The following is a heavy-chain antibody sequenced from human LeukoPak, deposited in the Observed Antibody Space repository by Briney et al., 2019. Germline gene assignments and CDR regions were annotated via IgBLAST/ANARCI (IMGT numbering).Heavy chain of an antibody. Sequence: SETLSLTCAVYGGSFSGYYWSWIRQPPGKGLEWIGEINHSGSTNYNPSLKSRVTISADTSKNQFSLKVSSVTAADTAVYYCARVSSGGPRDYFDYWGQGTLVTVSS. CDR1: GGSFSGYY. CDR3: ARVSSGGPRDYFDY. V-gene: IGHV4-34*01. J-gene: IGHJ4*02. CDR2: INHSGST. D-gene: IGHD2-8*02.